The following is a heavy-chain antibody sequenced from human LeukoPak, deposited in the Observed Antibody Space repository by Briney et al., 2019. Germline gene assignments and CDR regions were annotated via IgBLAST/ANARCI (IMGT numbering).Heavy chain of an antibody. CDR1: GYTFTNYY. V-gene: IGHV1-18*04. CDR3: ARAGLTTDSSVNY. CDR2: IKPNSGDT. D-gene: IGHD3-22*01. J-gene: IGHJ4*02. Sequence: ASVKVSCTASGYTFTNYYIHWVRQAPGQGLEWVGWIKPNSGDTNYAQNLQGRVTMTTDTSTSTAYMELRSLRSDDTAVYYCARAGLTTDSSVNYWGQGSLVTVSS.